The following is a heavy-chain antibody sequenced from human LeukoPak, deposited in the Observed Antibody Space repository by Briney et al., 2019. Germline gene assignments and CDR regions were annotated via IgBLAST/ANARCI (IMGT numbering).Heavy chain of an antibody. CDR1: GFTFSSYG. CDR2: ISYDGSNK. V-gene: IGHV3-30*18. CDR3: AKGGELRYFDWSSGYYFDY. Sequence: PGRSLRLSCAATGFTFSSYGMHWVRQAPGKGLEWVAVISYDGSNKYYADSVKGRFTISRDNSKNTLYLQMNSLRAEDTAVYYCAKGGELRYFDWSSGYYFDYWGQGTLVTVSS. J-gene: IGHJ4*02. D-gene: IGHD3-9*01.